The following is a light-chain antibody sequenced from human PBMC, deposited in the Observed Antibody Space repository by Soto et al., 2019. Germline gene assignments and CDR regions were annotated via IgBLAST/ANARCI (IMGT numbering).Light chain of an antibody. V-gene: IGKV3-20*01. CDR2: GAS. CDR1: QSVGSNY. J-gene: IGKJ1*01. CDR3: QQYNGWPWT. Sequence: EIVLTQSPGTLSLSPGGSATLSCRASQSVGSNYLAWYQQKPGQAPRLLIYGASSRATGIPDRFSGSGSGTEFTLTITGLQSEDFAVYYCQQYNGWPWTFGLGTKVEI.